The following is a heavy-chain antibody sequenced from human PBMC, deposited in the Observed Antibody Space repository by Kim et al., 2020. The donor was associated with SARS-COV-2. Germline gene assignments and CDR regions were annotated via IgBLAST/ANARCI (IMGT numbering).Heavy chain of an antibody. CDR1: GFTFSSSW. Sequence: GGSLRLSCAGSGFTFSSSWMSWVRQASGKGLEWVAHMSPDGNNRYYVDSVKGRFTISRDNAENSLHLQMNSLRVEDTALYYCARGALGWGQGTLVTVSS. CDR3: ARGALG. J-gene: IGHJ4*02. V-gene: IGHV3-7*01. CDR2: MSPDGNNR. D-gene: IGHD3-16*01.